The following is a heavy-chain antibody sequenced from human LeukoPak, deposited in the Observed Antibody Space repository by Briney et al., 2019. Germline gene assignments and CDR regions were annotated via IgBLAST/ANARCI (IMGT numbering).Heavy chain of an antibody. CDR1: GFTFSSYA. CDR3: AKPAAYSSTWRTFDP. Sequence: PGGSLRLSCAASGFTFSSYAMSWVRQAPGKGLEWVSAITGSGVSTYYADSVKGRFTISRDNSKNTLYLQMNSLRAEDTAVYYCAKPAAYSSTWRTFDPWGQGTLVTVSS. D-gene: IGHD6-13*01. CDR2: ITGSGVST. V-gene: IGHV3-23*01. J-gene: IGHJ5*02.